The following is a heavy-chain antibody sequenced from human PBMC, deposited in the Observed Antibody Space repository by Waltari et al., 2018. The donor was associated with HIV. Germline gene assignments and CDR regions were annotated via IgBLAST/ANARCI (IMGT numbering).Heavy chain of an antibody. Sequence: QLQVQESGPGLVKPSETLSLTCTVSGGSITSTIYYWGWIRQPPGKGLEWMGSVHHSGDTYYNPSLKGRVTISVDTSKKKFSRKLTCVTAADTAVYYCAQVCLPAVGACNWIDPGAREPWSPSP. V-gene: IGHV4-39*01. CDR3: AQVCLPAVGACNWIDP. J-gene: IGHJ5*02. CDR2: VHHSGDT. CDR1: GGSITSTIYY. D-gene: IGHD1-26*01.